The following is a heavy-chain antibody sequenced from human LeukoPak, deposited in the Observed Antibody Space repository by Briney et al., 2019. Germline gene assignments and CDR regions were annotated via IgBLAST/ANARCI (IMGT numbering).Heavy chain of an antibody. CDR3: ARGRSDGLTDYGMDV. Sequence: ASVKVSCKASGYTFTSYYMHWVRQAPGQGLEWMGIINPSGGSTSYAQKFQGRVTMTRDTSTSTVYTELSSLRSDDTAVYYCARGRSDGLTDYGMDVWGQGTTVTVSS. D-gene: IGHD6-19*01. CDR1: GYTFTSYY. CDR2: INPSGGST. J-gene: IGHJ6*02. V-gene: IGHV1-46*01.